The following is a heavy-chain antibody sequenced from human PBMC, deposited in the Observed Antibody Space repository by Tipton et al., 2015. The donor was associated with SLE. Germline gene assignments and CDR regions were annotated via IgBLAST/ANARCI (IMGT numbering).Heavy chain of an antibody. CDR3: ARDEDYYGMDV. J-gene: IGHJ6*02. CDR1: DGSISSHY. CDR2: IYYSGST. V-gene: IGHV4-59*11. Sequence: TLSLTCTVSDGSISSHYWSWIRQPPGKGLEWIGYIYYSGSTNYNPSLKSRVTISVDRSRNQFSLKLSPVTAADTAVYYCARDEDYYGMDVWGQGTTVTVSS.